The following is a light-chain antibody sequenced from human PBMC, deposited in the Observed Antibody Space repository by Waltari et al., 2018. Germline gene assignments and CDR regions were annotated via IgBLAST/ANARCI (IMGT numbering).Light chain of an antibody. CDR3: QQYDNLPPF. Sequence: DIQMTQSPSSLSASVGDRVTITCQESQDISNYLTWYPQKPGKAPKLLIYDASNLETGVPSRFSGSGSGTDFTFTISSLQPEDIATYYCQQYDNLPPFFGGGTKVEIK. V-gene: IGKV1-33*01. J-gene: IGKJ4*01. CDR2: DAS. CDR1: QDISNY.